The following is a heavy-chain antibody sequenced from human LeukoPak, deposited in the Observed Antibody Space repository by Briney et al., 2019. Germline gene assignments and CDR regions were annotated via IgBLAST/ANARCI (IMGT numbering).Heavy chain of an antibody. D-gene: IGHD6-13*01. CDR2: IYSGGST. V-gene: IGHV3-66*01. Sequence: PGGSLRLSCAASEFTFSSNYMNWVRQAPGKGLEGVSVIYSGGSTYYSDSVKGRFTISRDNSKNPLYLQMNSLRAEDTAVYYCAGGARRQQPFDYWGQGTLVTVSS. J-gene: IGHJ4*02. CDR1: EFTFSSNY. CDR3: AGGARRQQPFDY.